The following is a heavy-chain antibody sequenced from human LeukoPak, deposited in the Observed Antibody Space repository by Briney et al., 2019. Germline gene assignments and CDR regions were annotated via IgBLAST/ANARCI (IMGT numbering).Heavy chain of an antibody. CDR2: IYSSGRT. CDR1: GASMSNSF. Sequence: SETLSLTCTVSGASMSNSFWSWIRQPAGKGLEWIGRIYSSGRTYYNPSLKSRVTLSIDTSNNQFSLKLTSVTAADTALYYCARAPPGCGGRCSFDYWGQGTLVTVSS. J-gene: IGHJ4*02. CDR3: ARAPPGCGGRCSFDY. V-gene: IGHV4-4*07. D-gene: IGHD2-15*01.